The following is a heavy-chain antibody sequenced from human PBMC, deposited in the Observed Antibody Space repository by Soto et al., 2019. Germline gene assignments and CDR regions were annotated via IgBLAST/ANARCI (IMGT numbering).Heavy chain of an antibody. CDR3: AREGYDILTGFSLYFDY. CDR2: IYHSGST. Sequence: SETLSLTCAVSGGSISSSNWWSWVRQPPGKGLEWIGEIYHSGSTNYNPSLKSRVTISVDKSKNQFSLKLSSVTAADTAVYYCAREGYDILTGFSLYFDYSGQGTLVTVSS. V-gene: IGHV4-4*02. D-gene: IGHD3-9*01. CDR1: GGSISSSNW. J-gene: IGHJ4*02.